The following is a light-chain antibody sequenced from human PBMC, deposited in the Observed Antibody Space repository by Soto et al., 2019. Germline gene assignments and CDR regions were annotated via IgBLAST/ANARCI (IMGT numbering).Light chain of an antibody. V-gene: IGKV1-5*01. CDR3: QQYNSYPLT. CDR2: DAS. J-gene: IGKJ4*01. CDR1: QRINSW. Sequence: DIQMTQSPSTLSASVGDRVSITCRASQRINSWLAWYQHKPGKAPELLIYDASTLESGVPSRFSGSGSGTECTLSISSLQPDDSATYYCQQYNSYPLTFGGGTRVEIK.